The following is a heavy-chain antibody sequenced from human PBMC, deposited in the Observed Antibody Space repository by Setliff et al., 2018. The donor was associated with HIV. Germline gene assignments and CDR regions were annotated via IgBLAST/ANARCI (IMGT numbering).Heavy chain of an antibody. CDR3: ARVGASGVASSMDYHYYMDV. CDR1: GDGISSWQ. Sequence: PSETLSLTCTVSGDGISSWQWSWIRQPPGKALEWIGYAYYSGSTKYNPSLESRVTMSVDTSRTQFSLKLRSVTAADTAVYYCARVGASGVASSMDYHYYMDVWGKGTSVTVSS. V-gene: IGHV4-59*12. J-gene: IGHJ6*03. CDR2: AYYSGST. D-gene: IGHD2-2*01.